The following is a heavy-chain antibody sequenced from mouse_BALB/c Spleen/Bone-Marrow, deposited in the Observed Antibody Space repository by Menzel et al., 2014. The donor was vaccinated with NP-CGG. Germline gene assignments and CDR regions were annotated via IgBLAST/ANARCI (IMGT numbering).Heavy chain of an antibody. CDR1: GFTFSSYG. Sequence: DVKLVESGGDLVKPGGSLKPSCAASGFTFSSYGMSWVRQTPDKRLEWVATISSGGSYTYYPDSVKGRFTISRDNAKNTLYLQMSSLKSEDTAMYYCASGNYYAMDYWGQGTSVTVSS. J-gene: IGHJ4*01. D-gene: IGHD1-1*01. V-gene: IGHV5-6*02. CDR2: ISSGGSYT. CDR3: ASGNYYAMDY.